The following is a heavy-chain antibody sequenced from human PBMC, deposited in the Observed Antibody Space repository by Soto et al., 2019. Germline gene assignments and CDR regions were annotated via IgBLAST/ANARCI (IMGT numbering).Heavy chain of an antibody. CDR2: IKQDGNEK. J-gene: IGHJ6*04. V-gene: IGHV3-7*01. D-gene: IGHD5-12*01. Sequence: GSLRLSCAVSGFTFSDYWMSWVRQAPGKGLEWVANIKQDGNEKYYVDSVKGRFTISRDNAKNSLYLQMNSLRAEDTAVYSCARDRGYSGYDSPRLYYGMDVWGKGTTVPVSS. CDR1: GFTFSDYW. CDR3: ARDRGYSGYDSPRLYYGMDV.